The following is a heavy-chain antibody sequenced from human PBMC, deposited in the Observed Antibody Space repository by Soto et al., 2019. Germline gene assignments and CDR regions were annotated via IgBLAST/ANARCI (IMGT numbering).Heavy chain of an antibody. CDR3: ARDRLEGATPWD. CDR1: GFTFSSYW. Sequence: EVQLVESGGGLVQPGGSLRLSCAASGFTFSSYWMSWVRQAPGRGLEWVANIKQDGSEKSYVDSVKGRFTISRDNAKNSLYLQMNSLRAEDTAVYYCARDRLEGATPWDWGQGTLVTVSS. J-gene: IGHJ4*02. V-gene: IGHV3-7*04. D-gene: IGHD1-26*01. CDR2: IKQDGSEK.